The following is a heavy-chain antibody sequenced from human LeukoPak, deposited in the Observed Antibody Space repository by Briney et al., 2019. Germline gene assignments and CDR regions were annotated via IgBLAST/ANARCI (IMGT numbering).Heavy chain of an antibody. D-gene: IGHD2-2*01. V-gene: IGHV4-39*07. J-gene: IGHJ6*03. CDR1: GGSISSSSYY. CDR2: IYYSGST. CDR3: ARGKIVVVPEYYYYMDV. Sequence: SETLSLTCTVSGGSISSSSYYWGWIRQPPGKGLEWIGSIYYSGSTYYNPSLKSRVTISVDTSKNQFSLKLSSVTAADTAVYYCARGKIVVVPEYYYYMDVWGKGTTVTVSS.